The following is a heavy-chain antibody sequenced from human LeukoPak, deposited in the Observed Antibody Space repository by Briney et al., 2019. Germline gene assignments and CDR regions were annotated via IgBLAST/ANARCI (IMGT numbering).Heavy chain of an antibody. CDR2: ISSSSSYI. V-gene: IGHV3-21*01. D-gene: IGHD2-2*01. CDR3: ARDRSEDIVVVLAAMLGGDY. CDR1: GFTFSSYS. Sequence: GGSLRLYCAASGFTFSSYSMNWVRQAPGKGLEWVSSISSSSSYIYYADSVKGRFTISRDNAKNSLYLQMNSLRAEDTAVYYCARDRSEDIVVVLAAMLGGDYWGQGTLVTVSS. J-gene: IGHJ4*02.